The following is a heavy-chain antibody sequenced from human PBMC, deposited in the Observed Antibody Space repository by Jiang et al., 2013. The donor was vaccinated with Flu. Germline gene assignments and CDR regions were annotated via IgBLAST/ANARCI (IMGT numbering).Heavy chain of an antibody. J-gene: IGHJ6*02. D-gene: IGHD3-10*01. Sequence: LLKPSETLSLTCAVYGGSFSGYYWGWIRQPPGKGLEWIGSIYYSGSTYYNPSLKSRVTISVDTSKNQFSLKLSSVTAADTAVYYCASPGSGIRYYGMDVWGQGTTVTVSS. CDR2: IYYSGST. CDR1: GGSFSGYY. CDR3: ASPGSGIRYYGMDV. V-gene: IGHV4-34*01.